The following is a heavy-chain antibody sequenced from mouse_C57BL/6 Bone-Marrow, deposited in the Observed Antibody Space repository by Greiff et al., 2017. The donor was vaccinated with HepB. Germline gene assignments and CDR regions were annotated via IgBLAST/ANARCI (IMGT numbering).Heavy chain of an antibody. CDR1: GFTFSDYY. D-gene: IGHD1-1*01. Sequence: EVKMVEAEGGLVQPGSSMKLSCTASGFTFSDYYMAWVRQVPEKGLEWVANINYDGSSTYYLDSLKSRFIISRDNAKNILYLQMSSLKSEDTATYYCARDHHYYGSSYWYFDVWGTGTTVTVSS. CDR3: ARDHHYYGSSYWYFDV. V-gene: IGHV5-16*01. CDR2: INYDGSST. J-gene: IGHJ1*03.